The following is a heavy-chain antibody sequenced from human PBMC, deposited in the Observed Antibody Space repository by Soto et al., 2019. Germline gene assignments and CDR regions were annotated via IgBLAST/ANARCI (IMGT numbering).Heavy chain of an antibody. V-gene: IGHV3-9*01. Sequence: EVQLVESGGGLVQPGRSLRLSCAASGFTFDDYAMHWVRQAPGKGLELVSGISWNSGSIGYADSVKGRFTISRDNAKNSLYLQMNSLIAEDTALYYCAKERGLVLSFYFDYWGQGTLVTVSS. CDR1: GFTFDDYA. CDR2: ISWNSGSI. CDR3: AKERGLVLSFYFDY. J-gene: IGHJ4*02. D-gene: IGHD6-19*01.